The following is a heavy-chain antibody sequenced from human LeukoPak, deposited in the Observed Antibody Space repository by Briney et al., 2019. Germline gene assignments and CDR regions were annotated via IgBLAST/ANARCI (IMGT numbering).Heavy chain of an antibody. Sequence: GGSLRLSCTASGFTFGDYAMSWVRQAPGKGLEWIGFIRSKAYGGTTEYAASVKGRFTISRDNAKNSLYLQMNSLRAEDTALYYCAKDINSFFYYMDVWGKGTTVTVSS. CDR2: IRSKAYGGTT. J-gene: IGHJ6*03. D-gene: IGHD3-10*01. CDR1: GFTFGDYA. CDR3: AKDINSFFYYMDV. V-gene: IGHV3-49*04.